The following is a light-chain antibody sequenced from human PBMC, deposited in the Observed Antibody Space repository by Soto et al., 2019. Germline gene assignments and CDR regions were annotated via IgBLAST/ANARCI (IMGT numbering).Light chain of an antibody. J-gene: IGLJ2*01. Sequence: QSALTQPASVSGSPGQSITISCTGTSSDVGGYNYVSWYQQHPGKAPKLMIYDVSNRPSGVSNRFSGSKSGNTASLTISGLQAEDAADYYCSSYTSSSKVVFGGGTNLTVL. V-gene: IGLV2-14*01. CDR2: DVS. CDR1: SSDVGGYNY. CDR3: SSYTSSSKVV.